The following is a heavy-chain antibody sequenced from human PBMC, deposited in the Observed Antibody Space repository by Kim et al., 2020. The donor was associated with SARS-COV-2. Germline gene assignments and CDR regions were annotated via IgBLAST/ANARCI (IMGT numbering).Heavy chain of an antibody. D-gene: IGHD3-3*01. CDR2: T. J-gene: IGHJ4*02. CDR3: SRDTFGPEDS. Sequence: TNYAESVKGRFTITKDSAKNMLFLHMNSLTVEDTAVYFCSRDTFGPEDSWGQGTLVTVSS. V-gene: IGHV3-74*01.